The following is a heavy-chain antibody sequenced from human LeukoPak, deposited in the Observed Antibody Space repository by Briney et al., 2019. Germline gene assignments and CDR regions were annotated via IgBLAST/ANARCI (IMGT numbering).Heavy chain of an antibody. CDR3: ARGLAVAGTLDY. J-gene: IGHJ4*02. D-gene: IGHD6-19*01. CDR2: IYYSGST. V-gene: IGHV4-59*12. CDR1: GGSISSYY. Sequence: SETLSLTCTVSGGSISSYYWSWIRQPPGKGLEWIGYIYYSGSTNYNPSLKSRVTISVDTSKNQFSLKLSSVTAADTAVYYCARGLAVAGTLDYWGQGTLVTVSS.